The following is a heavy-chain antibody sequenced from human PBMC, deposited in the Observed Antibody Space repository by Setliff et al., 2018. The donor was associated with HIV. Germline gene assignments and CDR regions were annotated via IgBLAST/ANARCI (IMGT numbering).Heavy chain of an antibody. V-gene: IGHV3-11*01. CDR3: ARDKDEDYGSTSFDY. J-gene: IGHJ4*02. CDR1: GFTFSDYY. CDR2: ISSSSTI. D-gene: IGHD4-17*01. Sequence: PGGSLRLSCAASGFTFSDYYMNWVRQAPGKGLEWVSSISSSSTIYYADSVKGRFTISRDNAKNSLYLQLNSLRPEDTAVYYCARDKDEDYGSTSFDYWGQGILVTVSS.